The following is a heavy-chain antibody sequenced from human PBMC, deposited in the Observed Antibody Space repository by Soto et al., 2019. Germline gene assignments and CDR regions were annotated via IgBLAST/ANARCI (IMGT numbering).Heavy chain of an antibody. Sequence: SETLSLTCAVSSGSIRSSNWWSWVRQSPGKGLEWIGEIFHNGNTYYNPSLNSRVTISVDTSKNQFSLNLRSVTAADTAVYYCARMRSCRVVVVAATSDYYYYGMDVWGQGTTVTVSS. J-gene: IGHJ6*02. CDR1: SGSIRSSNW. D-gene: IGHD2-15*01. CDR3: ARMRSCRVVVVAATSDYYYYGMDV. CDR2: IFHNGNT. V-gene: IGHV4-4*02.